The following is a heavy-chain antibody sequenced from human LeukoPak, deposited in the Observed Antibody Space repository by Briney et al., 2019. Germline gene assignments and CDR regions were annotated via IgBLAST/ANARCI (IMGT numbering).Heavy chain of an antibody. D-gene: IGHD5-24*01. CDR3: ATWEMATKIRGYYFDY. CDR2: FDPEDGET. J-gene: IGHJ4*02. Sequence: ASVKFSCKVSGYTLTELSMHWVRQAPGKGLEWMGGFDPEDGETIYAQKFQGRVTMTEDTSTDTAYMELSSLRSEDTAVYYRATWEMATKIRGYYFDYWGQGTLITVSS. CDR1: GYTLTELS. V-gene: IGHV1-24*01.